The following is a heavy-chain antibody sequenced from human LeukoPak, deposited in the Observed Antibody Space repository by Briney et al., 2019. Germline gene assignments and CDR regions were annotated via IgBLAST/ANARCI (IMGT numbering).Heavy chain of an antibody. CDR1: GGSISSYF. Sequence: PSETLSLTCTVSGGSISSYFWSWIRQPPGRGPEWIGYIYYSGSTNYNPSLRSRVTLSVDTSKNQFSLKLSSVTAADTAVYYCARRNRGDGLGYFDYWGQGTLVTVSS. CDR2: IYYSGST. CDR3: ARRNRGDGLGYFDY. J-gene: IGHJ4*02. D-gene: IGHD3-16*01. V-gene: IGHV4-59*08.